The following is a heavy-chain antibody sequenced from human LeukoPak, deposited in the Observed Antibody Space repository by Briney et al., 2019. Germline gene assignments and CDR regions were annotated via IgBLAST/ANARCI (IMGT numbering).Heavy chain of an antibody. D-gene: IGHD3-22*01. CDR1: GFTFTSHW. J-gene: IGHJ4*02. V-gene: IGHV3-7*01. CDR2: IKQDGSEK. CDR3: ARVVDDTSVYRPFDY. Sequence: GGSLRLSCAPPGFTFTSHWMSWVRQAPGKGLEWVAQIKQDGSEKYYVDSLKDRFTISRDNGKNSLHLQMNSLRAEDTAVYYCARVVDDTSVYRPFDYWGQGTLVTVSS.